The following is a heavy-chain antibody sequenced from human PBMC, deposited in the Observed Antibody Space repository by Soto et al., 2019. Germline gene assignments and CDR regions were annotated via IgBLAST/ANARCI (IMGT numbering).Heavy chain of an antibody. V-gene: IGHV4-59*01. D-gene: IGHD3-22*01. J-gene: IGHJ4*02. CDR1: DGSISNFY. Sequence: PSETLSLTCTVSDGSISNFYWSWIRQPPGKGLEWIGYISSGGNTNYNPSLKSRVSISVDTSKNQLSLNLTSVTAADTGVYYCARAPMVLTRSYFDSWGQGTPVTSPQ. CDR3: ARAPMVLTRSYFDS. CDR2: ISSGGNT.